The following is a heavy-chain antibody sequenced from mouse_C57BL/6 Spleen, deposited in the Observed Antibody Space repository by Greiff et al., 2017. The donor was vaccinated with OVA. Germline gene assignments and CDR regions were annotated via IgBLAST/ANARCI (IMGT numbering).Heavy chain of an antibody. CDR2: INPNYGTT. CDR1: GHSFTDYN. V-gene: IGHV1-39*01. D-gene: IGHD1-1*01. CDR3: ARSYYGSSYGYFDV. J-gene: IGHJ1*03. Sequence: VQLQQSGPELVKPGASVKISCKASGHSFTDYNMNWVKQSNGKSLEWIGVINPNYGTTSYNQKFKGKATLTVDQSSSTAYMQLNSLTSEDTAVYYCARSYYGSSYGYFDVWGTGTTVTVSS.